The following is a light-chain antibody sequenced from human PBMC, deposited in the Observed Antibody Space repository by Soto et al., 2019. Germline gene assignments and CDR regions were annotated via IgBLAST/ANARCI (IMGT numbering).Light chain of an antibody. CDR3: SSYISSSTPYV. V-gene: IGLV2-14*02. Sequence: QSALTQPASVSGSPGQSITISCTGASSDVGSYHLVSWYQQHPGKAPKLMIYEGSKRPSGVSNRFSGSKSGNTASLTISGLQAEDEGDYYCSSYISSSTPYVFGTGTQLTVL. J-gene: IGLJ1*01. CDR2: EGS. CDR1: SSDVGSYHL.